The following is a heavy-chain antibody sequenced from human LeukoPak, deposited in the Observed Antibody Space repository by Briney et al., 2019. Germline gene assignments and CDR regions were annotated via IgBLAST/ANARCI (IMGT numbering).Heavy chain of an antibody. Sequence: PGGSLRLSCAASGFTFRSYAMSWVRQAPGKGLEWVSAISGSGGSTYYADSVKGRFTISRDNSKNTLYLQMNSLRAEDTAVYYCATHATYCSSTSCYHFDYWGQGTLVTVSS. D-gene: IGHD2-2*01. V-gene: IGHV3-23*01. CDR2: ISGSGGST. CDR1: GFTFRSYA. J-gene: IGHJ4*02. CDR3: ATHATYCSSTSCYHFDY.